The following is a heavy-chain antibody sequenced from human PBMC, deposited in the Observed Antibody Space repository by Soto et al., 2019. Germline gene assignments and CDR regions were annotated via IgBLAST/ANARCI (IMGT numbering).Heavy chain of an antibody. V-gene: IGHV3-21*01. CDR3: ARVRMYYSSSQAAYYLDF. J-gene: IGHJ4*02. Sequence: GGSLSLSCAASGFTVSNYAMNWVRPSPGKGLEWVSSISSSGTYIYYADSLKGRFTISRDNTKNSVDLQMNSLRAEDTAVYYCARVRMYYSSSQAAYYLDFWGQGALVTVSS. CDR2: ISSSGTYI. CDR1: GFTVSNYA. D-gene: IGHD6-13*01.